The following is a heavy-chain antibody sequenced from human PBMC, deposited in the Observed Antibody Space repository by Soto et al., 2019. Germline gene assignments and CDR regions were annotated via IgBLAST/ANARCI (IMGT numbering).Heavy chain of an antibody. CDR1: GFTFSSYA. J-gene: IGHJ4*02. D-gene: IGHD2-15*01. CDR2: ISGSGGST. V-gene: IGHV3-23*01. CDR3: AGWIGYCSGGSCYLPDY. Sequence: EVQLLASGGGLVQPGGSLRLSCAASGFTFSSYAMSWVRQAPGKGLEWVSAISGSGGSTYYADSVKGRFTISRDNSKNTLYLQMNSLRAEDTAVYYCAGWIGYCSGGSCYLPDYWGQGTLVTVSS.